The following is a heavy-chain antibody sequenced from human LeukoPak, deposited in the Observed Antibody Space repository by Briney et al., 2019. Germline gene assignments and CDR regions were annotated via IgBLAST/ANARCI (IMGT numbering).Heavy chain of an antibody. D-gene: IGHD1-26*01. V-gene: IGHV3-53*01. J-gene: IGHJ4*02. Sequence: GGSLRLSCAASGFSVSSNYMSWVRQAPGKWLEWVSVINSGGSTYYADPVKGRFTISRDNSKNTVYLQMIGLRVEDTAVYYCARYVSWDYFDYWGQGTLVTVSS. CDR2: INSGGST. CDR1: GFSVSSNY. CDR3: ARYVSWDYFDY.